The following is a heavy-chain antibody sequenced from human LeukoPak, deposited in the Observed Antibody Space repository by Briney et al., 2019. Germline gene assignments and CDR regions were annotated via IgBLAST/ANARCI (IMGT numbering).Heavy chain of an antibody. CDR1: GGSISSSSYC. CDR3: ARGEWLRLRGVGY. J-gene: IGHJ4*02. D-gene: IGHD5-12*01. CDR2: IYYSGST. Sequence: PSETLSLTCTVSGGSISSSSYCWGWVRQPPGKGLEWTGSIYYSGSTNYNPSLKSRVTISVDTSKNQFSLKLSSVTAADTAVYYCARGEWLRLRGVGYWGQGTLVTVSS. V-gene: IGHV4-39*07.